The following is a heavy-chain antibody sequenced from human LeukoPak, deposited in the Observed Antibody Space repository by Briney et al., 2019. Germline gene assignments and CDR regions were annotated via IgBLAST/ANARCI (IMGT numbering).Heavy chain of an antibody. CDR3: ARPYSSGYLEWGY. V-gene: IGHV1-69*13. J-gene: IGHJ4*02. CDR1: GGTFSSYA. Sequence: ASVKVSCKASGGTFSSYAISWVRQAPGQGLEWMGGIIPIFGTANYAQKFQGRVTITADESTSTAYMELSSLRSEDTAVYYCARPYSSGYLEWGYWGQGTLVTVSS. CDR2: IIPIFGTA. D-gene: IGHD3-22*01.